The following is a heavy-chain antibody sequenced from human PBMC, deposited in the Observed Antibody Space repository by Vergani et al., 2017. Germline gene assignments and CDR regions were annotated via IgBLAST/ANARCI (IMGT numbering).Heavy chain of an antibody. J-gene: IGHJ4*02. CDR2: ISRSGFNT. CDR1: GFPFSSYA. V-gene: IGHV3-23*01. CDR3: AKDVLGDSSDLDS. D-gene: IGHD3-22*01. Sequence: LLESGGGLVQPGGSLRLSCAASGFPFSSYALTWVRQAAGKGLEWVSTISRSGFNTYYADSVKGRFTVSRDNSKNTPFLQMNSLRAGDTAVYYCAKDVLGDSSDLDSWGPGTLVTVSS.